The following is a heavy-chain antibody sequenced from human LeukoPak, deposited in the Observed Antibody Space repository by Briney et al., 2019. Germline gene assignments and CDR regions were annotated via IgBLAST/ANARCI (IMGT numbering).Heavy chain of an antibody. CDR2: INHSGST. J-gene: IGHJ6*03. V-gene: IGHV4-34*01. CDR1: GGSFSGYY. Sequence: PSETLSLTCAVYGGSFSGYYWSWIRQPPGKGLEWIGEINHSGSTNYNPSLKSRVTISVDTSKNQFSLKLSSVTAADTAVYYCARGRHYGSGSYYYYYYYMDVWGKGTTVTVSS. D-gene: IGHD3-10*01. CDR3: ARGRHYGSGSYYYYYYYMDV.